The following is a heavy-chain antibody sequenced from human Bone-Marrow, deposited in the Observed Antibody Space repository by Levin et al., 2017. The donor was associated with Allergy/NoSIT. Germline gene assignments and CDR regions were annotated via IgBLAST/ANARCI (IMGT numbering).Heavy chain of an antibody. CDR1: GFSFSSFA. Sequence: GESLKISCAASGFSFSSFAMSWVRQTPGKGLERVSALSGSGDSIYYADSVKGRFTISRDNSKNTLYLQMNSLRAEDTAVYYCAKKAYYDMTDYLDYWGQGTLVTVSS. V-gene: IGHV3-23*01. J-gene: IGHJ4*02. D-gene: IGHD3-9*01. CDR3: AKKAYYDMTDYLDY. CDR2: LSGSGDSI.